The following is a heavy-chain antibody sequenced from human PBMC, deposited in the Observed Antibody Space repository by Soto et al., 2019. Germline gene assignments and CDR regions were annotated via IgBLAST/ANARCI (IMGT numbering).Heavy chain of an antibody. D-gene: IGHD3-16*01. CDR2: ISAYSGKT. CDR3: ARDPCLGDHQY. CDR1: GYTFTTYG. Sequence: QVQLVQSGGEVKKPGASVKVSCKTSGYTFTTYGISWVRQAPGQGLEWVGWISAYSGKTHYAQKFQGKVTMTTDTPTNTAYLELRSLRSDDTAVYYCARDPCLGDHQYWGQGTLVTVSS. V-gene: IGHV1-18*01. J-gene: IGHJ4*02.